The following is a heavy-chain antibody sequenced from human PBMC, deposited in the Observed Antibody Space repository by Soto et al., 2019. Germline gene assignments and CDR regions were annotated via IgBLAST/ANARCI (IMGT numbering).Heavy chain of an antibody. CDR1: GGSVTSYH. Sequence: PSETLSLTCCVSGGSVTSYHWSWIRQFPGKGLEWIAYTSYTGNTNYNPSLQSRITINPDTSKNQFSLQLNSVTPEDTAVYYCERVGLAARYDHWFDPWGQGTLVTVSS. CDR3: ERVGLAARYDHWFDP. CDR2: TSYTGNT. V-gene: IGHV4-59*02. D-gene: IGHD6-6*01. J-gene: IGHJ5*02.